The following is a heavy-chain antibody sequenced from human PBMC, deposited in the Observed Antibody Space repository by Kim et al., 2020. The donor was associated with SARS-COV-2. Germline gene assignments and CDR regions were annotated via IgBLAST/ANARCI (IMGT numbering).Heavy chain of an antibody. Sequence: SETLSLTCTVSGGSISSGGYYWTWIRQHPGKGLEWIGYIYYSGSTYYNPSLKSRVTISVDTSKNQFSLKLSSVTAADTAVYYCARAGEGGSSWDYYGMDVWGQGTTVTVSS. CDR1: GGSISSGGYY. V-gene: IGHV4-31*03. CDR3: ARAGEGGSSWDYYGMDV. J-gene: IGHJ6*02. CDR2: IYYSGST. D-gene: IGHD6-13*01.